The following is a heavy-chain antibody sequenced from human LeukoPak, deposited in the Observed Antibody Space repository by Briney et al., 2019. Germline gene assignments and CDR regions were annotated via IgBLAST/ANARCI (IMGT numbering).Heavy chain of an antibody. Sequence: GGSLRLSCAASGFTVSSNYMSWARQAPGKGLEWVSVIYSGGSTYYADSVKGRFTISRDNSKNTLYLQMNSLRAEDTAVYYCAKDAAAGVFDYWGQGTLVTVSS. V-gene: IGHV3-53*05. D-gene: IGHD6-13*01. CDR2: IYSGGST. CDR1: GFTVSSNY. J-gene: IGHJ4*02. CDR3: AKDAAAGVFDY.